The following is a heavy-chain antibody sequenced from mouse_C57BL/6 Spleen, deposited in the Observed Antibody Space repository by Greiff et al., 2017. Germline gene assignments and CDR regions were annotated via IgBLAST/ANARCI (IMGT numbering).Heavy chain of an antibody. Sequence: QVQLQQSGAELARPGASVKLSCKASGYTFTSYGISWVKQRTGQGLEWIGEIYPRSGNPYYNEKFKGKATLTADKSSSTAYMELRSLTSEDSAVYFCARAPITTVASYWYFDVWGTGTTVTVSS. J-gene: IGHJ1*03. CDR1: GYTFTSYG. D-gene: IGHD1-1*01. V-gene: IGHV1-81*01. CDR3: ARAPITTVASYWYFDV. CDR2: IYPRSGNP.